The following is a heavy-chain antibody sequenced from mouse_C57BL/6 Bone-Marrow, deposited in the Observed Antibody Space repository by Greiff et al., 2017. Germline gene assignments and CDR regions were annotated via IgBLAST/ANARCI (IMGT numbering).Heavy chain of an antibody. Sequence: VQLKQSGPELVKPGASVKISCKASGYTFTDYYMNWVKQSHGKSLEWIGDINPNNGGTSYNQKFKGKATLTVDKSSSTAYMELRSLTSEDSAVYYCATSSRRGRFAYWGQGTLVTVSA. V-gene: IGHV1-26*01. D-gene: IGHD2-12*01. CDR3: ATSSRRGRFAY. CDR1: GYTFTDYY. J-gene: IGHJ3*01. CDR2: INPNNGGT.